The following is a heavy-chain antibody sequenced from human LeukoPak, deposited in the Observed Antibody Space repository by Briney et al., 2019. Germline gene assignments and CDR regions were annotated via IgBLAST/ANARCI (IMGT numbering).Heavy chain of an antibody. V-gene: IGHV3-48*03. CDR1: GFTFSTYE. J-gene: IGHJ4*02. Sequence: GGSLRLSCAASGFTFSTYEMNWVRQVPGKGLEWVSYISGSGTTIYYADSVKGRFAISRENTKNSMYLQMNSLRAEDTAVYYCVSAYGGLLDYWGQGTLVTVSS. CDR3: VSAYGGLLDY. D-gene: IGHD3-16*01. CDR2: ISGSGTTI.